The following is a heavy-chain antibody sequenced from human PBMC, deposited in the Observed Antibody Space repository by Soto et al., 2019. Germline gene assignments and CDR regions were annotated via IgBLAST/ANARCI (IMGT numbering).Heavy chain of an antibody. CDR1: EYTLTELY. V-gene: IGHV1-24*01. D-gene: IGHD3-10*01. Sequence: ASVKVSFKVSEYTLTELYMNWVRQAPGKGLEWMGGFDPEDGETIYAQKFQGRVTLTEDTSTDTAYMELSSLRSEDTAVYYCAPSLITMIRGLIFHYYNGMDVWR. J-gene: IGHJ6*02. CDR3: APSLITMIRGLIFHYYNGMDV. CDR2: FDPEDGET.